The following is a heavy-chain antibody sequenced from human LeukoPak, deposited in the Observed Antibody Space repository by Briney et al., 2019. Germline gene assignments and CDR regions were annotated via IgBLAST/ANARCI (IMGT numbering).Heavy chain of an antibody. J-gene: IGHJ4*01. CDR1: GFIFSTYN. CDR2: ISSRGSYI. CDR3: ARWSAFDY. Sequence: GESLRLSCAASGFIFSTYNMNWVRQFPGKGLEWVSSISSRGSYIYYADSVRGRFTISRDNARSSLYLQMNSLRAEDTAVYYCARWSAFDYWGQGTLVTVSS. V-gene: IGHV3-21*06. D-gene: IGHD6-25*01.